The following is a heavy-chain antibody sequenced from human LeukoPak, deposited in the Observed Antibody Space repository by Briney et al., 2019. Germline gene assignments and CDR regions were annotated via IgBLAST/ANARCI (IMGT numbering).Heavy chain of an antibody. CDR1: GGSIHSYY. J-gene: IGHJ6*03. D-gene: IGHD1-20*01. CDR3: ARSVYDWNPRYYMDV. CDR2: IYHNGGS. V-gene: IGHV4-59*01. Sequence: SETLTLTCSVSGGSIHSYYWTWIRQPPGKGLEWIGYIYHNGGSSYNPSLKSRVTLSIDTSKKNFSLKLTSVTAADTAVYYCARSVYDWNPRYYMDVWGEGTKVSVCS.